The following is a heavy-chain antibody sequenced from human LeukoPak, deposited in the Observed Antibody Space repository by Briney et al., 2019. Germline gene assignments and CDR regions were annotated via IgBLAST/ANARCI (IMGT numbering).Heavy chain of an antibody. CDR3: ASFLSSGYYQTWYDP. J-gene: IGHJ5*02. D-gene: IGHD3-22*01. V-gene: IGHV3-74*01. Sequence: GGSLRLSCAASGFTFSSYWMHWVRQAPGKGLVWVSRINSDGSTTNYADSVKGRFTISRDNAKNTLYLQMNSLRAEDTAVYYCASFLSSGYYQTWYDPWGQGTLVTVSS. CDR1: GFTFSSYW. CDR2: INSDGSTT.